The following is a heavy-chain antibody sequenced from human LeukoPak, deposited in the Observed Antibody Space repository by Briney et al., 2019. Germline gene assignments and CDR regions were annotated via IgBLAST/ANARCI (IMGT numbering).Heavy chain of an antibody. CDR1: GGSISSGSYY. J-gene: IGHJ6*02. V-gene: IGHV4-61*02. D-gene: IGHD3-10*01. Sequence: SQTLSLTCTVSGGSISSGSYYWSWIRQPAGKGLEWIGRIHTSGSTNYNPSLKSRVTISVDMSKNQFSLKLSSVTAADTAVYYCARAKVESVLWSHYYGMDVWGQGTTVTVSS. CDR2: IHTSGST. CDR3: ARAKVESVLWSHYYGMDV.